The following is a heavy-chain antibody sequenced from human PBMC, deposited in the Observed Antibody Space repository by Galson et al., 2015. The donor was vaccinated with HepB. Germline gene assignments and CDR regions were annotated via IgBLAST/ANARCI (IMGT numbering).Heavy chain of an antibody. V-gene: IGHV3-48*02. CDR3: ARDHPLITVAGFDY. CDR1: GFTFSSYS. CDR2: ISSSSSTI. D-gene: IGHD6-19*01. J-gene: IGHJ4*02. Sequence: SLRLSCAASGFTFSSYSMNWVRQAPGKGLEWVSYISSSSSTIYYADSVKGRFTISRDNAKNSLYLQMNSLRDEDTAVYYCARDHPLITVAGFDYWGQGTLVTVSS.